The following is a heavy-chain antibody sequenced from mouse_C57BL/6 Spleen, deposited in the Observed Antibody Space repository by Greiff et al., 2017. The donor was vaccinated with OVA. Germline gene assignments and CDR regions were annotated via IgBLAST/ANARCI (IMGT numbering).Heavy chain of an antibody. D-gene: IGHD1-1*01. J-gene: IGHJ1*03. CDR2: IHPNSGST. Sequence: VKLQQPGAELVKPGASVKLSCKASGYTFTSYWMHWVKQRPGQGLEWIGMIHPNSGSTNYNEKFKSKATLTVDKSSSTAYMQLSSLTSEDSAVYYCARGSGYYGSSSWYFDVWGTGTTVTVSS. CDR3: ARGSGYYGSSSWYFDV. V-gene: IGHV1-64*01. CDR1: GYTFTSYW.